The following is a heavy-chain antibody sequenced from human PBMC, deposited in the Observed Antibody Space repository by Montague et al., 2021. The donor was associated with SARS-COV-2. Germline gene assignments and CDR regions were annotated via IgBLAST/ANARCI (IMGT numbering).Heavy chain of an antibody. CDR3: ARRYCSSTSCPNWFDP. V-gene: IGHV4-39*07. D-gene: IGHD2-2*01. J-gene: IGHJ5*02. Sequence: SETLSLTCTVSGGSISSSSYYWGWIRQPPGKGLEWIGSIYYSGSTYYNPSLKSRVTISVDKSKNQFSLKLSSVTAAGTAVYYCARRYCSSTSCPNWFDPWGQGTLVTVSS. CDR2: IYYSGST. CDR1: GGSISSSSYY.